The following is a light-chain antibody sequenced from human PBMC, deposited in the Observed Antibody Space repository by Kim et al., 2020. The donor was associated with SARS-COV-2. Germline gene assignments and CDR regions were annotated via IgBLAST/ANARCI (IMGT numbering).Light chain of an antibody. V-gene: IGKV3-15*01. Sequence: APGGRATLSCRASQTINSKLVWYQQKPGKAPRLLIYDATTRATGVPARFIGSGSETDFTLTISSLQSEDFAVYYCQQSNDWPPLTFGQGTKVDIK. CDR1: QTINSK. J-gene: IGKJ1*01. CDR2: DAT. CDR3: QQSNDWPPLT.